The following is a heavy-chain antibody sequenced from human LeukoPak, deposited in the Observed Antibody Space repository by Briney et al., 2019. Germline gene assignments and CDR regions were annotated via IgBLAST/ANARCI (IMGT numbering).Heavy chain of an antibody. V-gene: IGHV1-18*01. CDR2: ISGYSGDT. CDR3: ARYSSSWYEGY. D-gene: IGHD6-13*01. Sequence: GASVKVSCKASGYTFTSYGIAWVRQAPGQGLEWMGRISGYSGDTNYAQKLQGRVTMTTDTSTSTAYMELRSLRSDDTAVYYCARYSSSWYEGYWGQGTLVTVSS. CDR1: GYTFTSYG. J-gene: IGHJ4*02.